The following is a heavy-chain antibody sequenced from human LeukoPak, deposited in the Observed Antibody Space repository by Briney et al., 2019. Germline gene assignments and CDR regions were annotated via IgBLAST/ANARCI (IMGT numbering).Heavy chain of an antibody. V-gene: IGHV3-21*04. CDR3: ARVRLNYDSRGLRYYFDY. CDR1: GFPFSTHS. CDR2: ISAGGDFV. Sequence: GGSLRLSCAASGFPFSTHSLNWVRQAPGKGLEWVSSISAGGDFVYYGDSVKGRFTMSRDNSNNNTMYLQMNSLRAEDTAVYYCARVRLNYDSRGLRYYFDYWGQGTLVTVSS. D-gene: IGHD3-22*01. J-gene: IGHJ4*02.